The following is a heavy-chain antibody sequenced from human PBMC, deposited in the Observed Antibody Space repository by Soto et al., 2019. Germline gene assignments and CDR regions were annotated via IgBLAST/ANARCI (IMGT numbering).Heavy chain of an antibody. CDR3: ARQPVAGTAFFDY. Sequence: QVQLVQSGAEVKKPGASVKVSWRASGYTFTSDRISWVHKSPDQGLEWMGWISAYNGNTKNAKKLQGRVTMTTDTSTITAYMELRSLRSDYTAVYYCARQPVAGTAFFDYWVQGTLVTVSS. CDR2: ISAYNGNT. CDR1: GYTFTSDR. V-gene: IGHV1-18*01. J-gene: IGHJ4*02. D-gene: IGHD6-19*01.